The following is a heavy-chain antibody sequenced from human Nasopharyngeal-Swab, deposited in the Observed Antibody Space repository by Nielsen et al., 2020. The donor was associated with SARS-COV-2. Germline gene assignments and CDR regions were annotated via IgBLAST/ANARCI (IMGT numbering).Heavy chain of an antibody. J-gene: IGHJ4*02. CDR3: TRCGGSCYTGKDY. CDR1: GFIFSDSA. D-gene: IGHD2-15*01. Sequence: GGSLRLSCAASGFIFSDSAIHWVRQASGKGLEWVGRISSKGNSYATEYAASVEGRFTISRDDSKNTAYLQMNSLITEDTAIYYCTRCGGSCYTGKDYWGQGTLVTVSS. V-gene: IGHV3-73*01. CDR2: ISSKGNSYAT.